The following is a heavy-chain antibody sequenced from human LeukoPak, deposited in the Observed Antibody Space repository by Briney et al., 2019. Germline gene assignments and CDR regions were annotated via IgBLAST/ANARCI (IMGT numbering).Heavy chain of an antibody. D-gene: IGHD5-24*01. V-gene: IGHV3-11*06. CDR2: ISSSSSYT. CDR3: ARAEGMAAILGSFDY. CDR1: GFTFSDYY. J-gene: IGHJ4*02. Sequence: KPGGSLRLSCAASGFTFSDYYMSWIRQAPGKGLEWVSYISSSSSYTNYADSAKGRFTISRDNAKNSLYLQMNSLRAEDTAVYYCARAEGMAAILGSFDYWGQGTLVTVSS.